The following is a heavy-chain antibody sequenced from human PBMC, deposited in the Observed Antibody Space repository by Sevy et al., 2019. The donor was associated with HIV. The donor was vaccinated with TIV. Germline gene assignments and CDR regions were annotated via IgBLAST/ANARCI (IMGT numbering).Heavy chain of an antibody. Sequence: GGSLRLSCAASGFTVSSNYMSWVRQAPGKGLDWVSVIYSGDSISYADSVKGRFNISRDNAKNTFYLQMNSLRAEDTSVYYCAVVAEGYWGQGTLVTVSS. CDR3: AVVAEGY. D-gene: IGHD6-13*01. CDR2: IYSGDSI. CDR1: GFTVSSNY. V-gene: IGHV3-53*01. J-gene: IGHJ4*02.